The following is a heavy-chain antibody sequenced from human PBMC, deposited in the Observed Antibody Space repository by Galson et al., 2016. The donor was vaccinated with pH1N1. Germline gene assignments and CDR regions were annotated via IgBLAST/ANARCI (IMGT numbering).Heavy chain of an antibody. Sequence: SRRLSCAASGFIFSDYSFIWVRQAPGKGLEWLSYISTGRRVVQYADSVKGRLTIPRDNAQRSVYLQINSLGLQDTTVYHCARLAYGDSLDSWGRGTLVAVSS. CDR2: ISTGRRVV. CDR1: GFIFSDYS. CDR3: ARLAYGDSLDS. V-gene: IGHV3-48*04. J-gene: IGHJ4*02. D-gene: IGHD4-17*01.